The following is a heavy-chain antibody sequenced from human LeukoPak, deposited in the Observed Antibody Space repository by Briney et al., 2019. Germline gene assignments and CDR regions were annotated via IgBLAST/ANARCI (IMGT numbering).Heavy chain of an antibody. D-gene: IGHD5-18*01. CDR1: GYTFSSYY. Sequence: ASVKVSCKASGYTFSSYYMHWVRQAPGQGLEWMGIINPSGGSTNYAQKFQGRVTMTRDTSIGTAYMELSRLRYDDTAVYYCARDMDTGPDLFDYWGQGTLVTVSS. CDR2: INPSGGST. V-gene: IGHV1-2*02. CDR3: ARDMDTGPDLFDY. J-gene: IGHJ4*02.